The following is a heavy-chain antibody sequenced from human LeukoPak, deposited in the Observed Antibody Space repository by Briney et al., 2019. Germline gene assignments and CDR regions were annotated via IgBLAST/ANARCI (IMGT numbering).Heavy chain of an antibody. CDR2: IYHSGTT. V-gene: IGHV4-38-2*02. D-gene: IGHD1-26*01. J-gene: IGHJ4*02. CDR3: ARTDSGSYRQPFDY. Sequence: SETLSLICTVSGYSISSGYYWGWIRPPPGKGLEWIGIIYHSGTTYYHPSLKSRVAISVDTSKNQFSLKLSSVTAAHTAVYYCARTDSGSYRQPFDYWGQGTLVTVSS. CDR1: GYSISSGYY.